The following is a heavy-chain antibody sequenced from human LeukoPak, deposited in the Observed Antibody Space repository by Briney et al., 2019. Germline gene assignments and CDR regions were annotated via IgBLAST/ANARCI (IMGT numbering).Heavy chain of an antibody. CDR3: ARDET. CDR2: INQDGSEK. V-gene: IGHV3-7*01. CDR1: GFTLSNSW. Sequence: SGGSLRLSCAASGFTLSNSWMSWVRQAPGKGLEWVANINQDGSEKYYVDSVKGRFTISRDNAKNSLYLQMSSLRAEDTAMYYCARDETWGQGTLVTVSS. J-gene: IGHJ5*02.